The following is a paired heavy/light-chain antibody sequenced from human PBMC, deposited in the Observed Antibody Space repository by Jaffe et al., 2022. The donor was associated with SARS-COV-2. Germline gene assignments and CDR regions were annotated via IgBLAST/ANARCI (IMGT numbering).Light chain of an antibody. CDR3: QQRSNWPPKLT. CDR1: QSVSSY. J-gene: IGKJ4*01. V-gene: IGKV3-11*01. Sequence: EIVLTQSPATLSLSPGERATLSCRASQSVSSYLAWYQQKPGQAPRLLIYDASNRATGIPARFSGSGSGTDFTLTISSLEPEDFAVYYCQQRSNWPPKLTFGGGTKVEIK. CDR2: DAS.
Heavy chain of an antibody. CDR2: ISYDGSNK. CDR1: GFTFSSYA. V-gene: IGHV3-30-3*01. CDR3: ASYPSTIFGVAYLWD. Sequence: QVQLVESGGGVVQPGRSLRLSCAASGFTFSSYAMHWVRQAPGKGLEWVAVISYDGSNKYYADSVKGRFTISRDNSKNTLYLQMNSLRAEDTAVYYCASYPSTIFGVAYLWDWGQGTLVTVSS. D-gene: IGHD3-3*01. J-gene: IGHJ4*02.